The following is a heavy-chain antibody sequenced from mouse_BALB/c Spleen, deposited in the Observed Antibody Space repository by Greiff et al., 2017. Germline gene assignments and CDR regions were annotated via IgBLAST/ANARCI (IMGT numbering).Heavy chain of an antibody. CDR2: ISYDGSN. CDR1: GYSFTSGYY. Sequence: EVQLVESGPGLVKPSPSLTLTCSATGYSFTSGYYWYWIRQFPGNNLGWMGYISYDGSNNYNPSLKNRISITRDTSKNQFFLQLNSVTAEDTATYYCARENAYWGQGTLVTVSA. V-gene: IGHV3-6*02. CDR3: ARENAY. J-gene: IGHJ3*01.